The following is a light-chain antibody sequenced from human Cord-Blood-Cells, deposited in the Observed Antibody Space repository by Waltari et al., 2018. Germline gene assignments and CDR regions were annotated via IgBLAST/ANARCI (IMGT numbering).Light chain of an antibody. V-gene: IGKV1-39*01. CDR2: AAS. CDR1: QSSSSY. CDR3: QQSYSTPYN. J-gene: IGKJ2*01. Sequence: DIQMTQSPSSLSASVGDRVTITCRASQSSSSYLNWYQQKPGKAPKPLIYAASSLQSGVPSRFSGSGSGTDFTLTISSLQPEDFATYYCQQSYSTPYNFGQGTKLEIK.